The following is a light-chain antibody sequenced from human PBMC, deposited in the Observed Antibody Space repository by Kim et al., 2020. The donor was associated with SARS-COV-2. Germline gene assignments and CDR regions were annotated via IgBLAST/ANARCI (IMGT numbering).Light chain of an antibody. V-gene: IGKV3-20*01. CDR1: GTISSDY. Sequence: EIVLTQSPGTLSLSPGERATLSCRTSGTISSDYVAWYRHKPGQAPRLLIYGASTRATGIPERFSGSGSGTDFTLTISGLEPEDFAVYYCQQYDPSFPYTFGQGTKLEI. CDR2: GAS. CDR3: QQYDPSFPYT. J-gene: IGKJ2*01.